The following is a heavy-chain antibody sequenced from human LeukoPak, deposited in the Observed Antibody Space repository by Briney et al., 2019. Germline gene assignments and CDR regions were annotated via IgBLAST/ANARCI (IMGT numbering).Heavy chain of an antibody. V-gene: IGHV1-2*02. J-gene: IGHJ4*02. D-gene: IGHD1-26*01. Sequence: GASVTVSFTSSGYTFTGYYMHWVRQAPGQGLEWMGWINPNSGGTNYAQKFQGRVTMTRDTSISTAYMALSRLRADDSAVEYCAMEVGKVGGSDYWGQGTLVTVSS. CDR3: AMEVGKVGGSDY. CDR2: INPNSGGT. CDR1: GYTFTGYY.